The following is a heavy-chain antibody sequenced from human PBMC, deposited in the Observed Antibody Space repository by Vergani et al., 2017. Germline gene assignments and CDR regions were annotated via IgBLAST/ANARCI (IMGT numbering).Heavy chain of an antibody. CDR1: GFNFDEYG. CDR3: AKACISMLLEPDGFDF. D-gene: IGHD3-10*02. Sequence: EVQLVESGGGLVQPGRFLRLSCTASGFNFDEYGMHWVRQAPGKGLEWVSGISWNSGSIEYADSVKGRFTRSRDNAKNSLYLQMNSLRHEDTALYYCAKACISMLLEPDGFDFWWQGRLVTVFS. J-gene: IGHJ3*01. CDR2: ISWNSGSI. V-gene: IGHV3-9*01.